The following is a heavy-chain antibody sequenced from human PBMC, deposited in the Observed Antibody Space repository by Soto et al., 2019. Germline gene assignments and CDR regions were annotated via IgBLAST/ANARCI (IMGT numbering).Heavy chain of an antibody. CDR3: ARDLGYYRSSGRRSAFDI. CDR2: ITSSSSYI. CDR1: GFTFSSYS. Sequence: EVQLVESGGGLVKPGGSLRLSCAASGFTFSSYSMNWVRQAPGKGLEWVSSITSSSSYIYYADSVKGRFTISRDNAKNSLYLQMNSLRAEDTAVYYCARDLGYYRSSGRRSAFDIWGQGTMVTVSS. J-gene: IGHJ3*02. D-gene: IGHD3-22*01. V-gene: IGHV3-21*01.